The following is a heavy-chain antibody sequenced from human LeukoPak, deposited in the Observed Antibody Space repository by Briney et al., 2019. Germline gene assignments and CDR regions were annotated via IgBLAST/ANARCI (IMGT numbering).Heavy chain of an antibody. CDR3: SRDLGTGRPHDV. CDR1: GFTFSSYW. D-gene: IGHD3/OR15-3a*01. J-gene: IGHJ4*02. CDR2: LNPYGNDK. Sequence: PGGSLRLSCAASGFTFSSYWMSWVRQAPGKGLEWVANLNPYGNDKYYDDSVKGRFTISRDNARDSLYLEMHSLRAEDTAIYYCSRDLGTGRPHDVWGRGTLVTVSS. V-gene: IGHV3-7*01.